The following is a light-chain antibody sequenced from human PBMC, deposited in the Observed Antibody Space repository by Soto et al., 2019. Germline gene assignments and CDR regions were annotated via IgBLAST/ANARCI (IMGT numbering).Light chain of an antibody. CDR3: QSYDSSLSVV. J-gene: IGLJ2*01. CDR1: SSSIGAGYD. CDR2: GNS. V-gene: IGLV1-40*01. Sequence: QSALTQPPSVSGAPGQRVTISCTGSSSSIGAGYDVHWYQQLPGTAPKLLIYGNSNRPSGVPDRFSGSKSGTSASLAITGLQAEDEADYYCQSYDSSLSVVFGGGTKLTVL.